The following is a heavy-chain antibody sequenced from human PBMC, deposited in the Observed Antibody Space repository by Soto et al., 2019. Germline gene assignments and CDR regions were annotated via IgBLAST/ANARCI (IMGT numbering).Heavy chain of an antibody. V-gene: IGHV1-8*01. Sequence: QVQLVQSGAEVKKPGASVKVSCKASGYTFTSYDINWVRQATGQGLGWMGWMNSNSGNTGYAQKFQGRVTMTRNRSIRTAYMELSSLRSEDSAVYYCAREKTSYGMDVWGQGTTVTVSS. CDR3: AREKTSYGMDV. CDR1: GYTFTSYD. CDR2: MNSNSGNT. J-gene: IGHJ6*02.